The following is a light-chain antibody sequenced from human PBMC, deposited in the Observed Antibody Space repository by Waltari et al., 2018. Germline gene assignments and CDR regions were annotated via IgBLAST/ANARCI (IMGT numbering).Light chain of an antibody. CDR3: QTWDNTTV. Sequence: SYELTQPPSVSVSPGQTATLSCSATKLEDKYVCWYQQKPGQSPVLVMYQDSKRPSGIPERFSGSNSGDTATLTISGTQTLDEADYFCQTWDNTTVFGSGTRVTV. V-gene: IGLV3-1*01. CDR1: KLEDKY. J-gene: IGLJ1*01. CDR2: QDS.